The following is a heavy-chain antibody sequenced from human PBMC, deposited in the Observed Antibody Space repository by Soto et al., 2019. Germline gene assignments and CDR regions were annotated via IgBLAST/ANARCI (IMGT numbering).Heavy chain of an antibody. Sequence: EVQLLESGGGLVQPGGSLRLSCAASGFTFSSYAMSWVRQAPGQGLEWVSAISGSGGSTYYADSVKGRFTISRHNSKNTLYLQTNSLRAEDTAVSYCAKDQTSSWRQLWHGMGFDDWGQGTLVTVSS. CDR2: ISGSGGST. J-gene: IGHJ5*02. CDR1: GFTFSSYA. V-gene: IGHV3-23*01. CDR3: AKDQTSSWRQLWHGMGFDD. D-gene: IGHD5-18*01.